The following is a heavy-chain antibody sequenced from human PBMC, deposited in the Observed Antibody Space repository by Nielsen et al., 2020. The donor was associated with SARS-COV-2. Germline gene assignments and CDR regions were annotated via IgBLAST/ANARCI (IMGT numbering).Heavy chain of an antibody. V-gene: IGHV1-69*13. Sequence: SVKVSCKASGYTFTSYAMNWVRQAPGQGLEWMGGSIPIFGTANYAQKFQGRVTITADESTSTAYMELSSLRSEDTAVYYCASLPGGDSLATGVGNGMDVWGQGTTVTVSS. CDR1: GYTFTSYA. CDR2: SIPIFGTA. CDR3: ASLPGGDSLATGVGNGMDV. J-gene: IGHJ6*02. D-gene: IGHD7-27*01.